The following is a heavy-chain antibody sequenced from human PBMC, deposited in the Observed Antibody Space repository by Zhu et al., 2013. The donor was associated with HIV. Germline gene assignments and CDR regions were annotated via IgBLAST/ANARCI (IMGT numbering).Heavy chain of an antibody. CDR3: ARHARQRGYSYGHDY. V-gene: IGHV3-48*03. J-gene: IGHJ4*02. D-gene: IGHD5-18*01. CDR1: GFTVSSNY. Sequence: EVQLVETGGGLIQPGRSLRLSCAASGFTVSSNYMTWVRQAPGKGLEWISYISTSGSNIYYADSVKGRFTVSRDNAKNSLYLQMNSLRAEDTAVYYCARHARQRGYSYGHDYWGQGTLVTVSS. CDR2: ISTSGSNI.